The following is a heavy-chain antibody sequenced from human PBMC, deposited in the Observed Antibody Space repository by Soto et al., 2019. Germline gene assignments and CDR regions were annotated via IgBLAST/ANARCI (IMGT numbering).Heavy chain of an antibody. CDR1: GFSLSISELG. J-gene: IGHJ4*02. CDR3: AHVRSGGNIGVWYNYYFDY. CDR2: IFWDDDN. Sequence: QITLKEPGPTLVKPTQTLTLTCTFSGFSLSISELGVGWIRQPPGKAPEWLAVIFWDDDNRYSPSLKGRLTITKDTSKNQVVLKTTNMDPVDTATYYCAHVRSGGNIGVWYNYYFDYWGQGTLVTVSS. V-gene: IGHV2-5*02. D-gene: IGHD1-1*01.